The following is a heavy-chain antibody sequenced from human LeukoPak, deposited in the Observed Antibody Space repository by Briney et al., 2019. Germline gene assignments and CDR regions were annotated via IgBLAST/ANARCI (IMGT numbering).Heavy chain of an antibody. CDR3: ARHMVGGVIPYYFDD. CDR1: GGSISSNSDY. D-gene: IGHD3-10*01. J-gene: IGHJ4*02. CDR2: VYYSGST. V-gene: IGHV4-39*01. Sequence: SETLSLTCSVSGGSISSNSDYWGWIRQPPGKGLEWIGSVYYSGSTYKNPSLRSRVTISVDTSKSQFSLRLSSLTAADTSIYYCARHMVGGVIPYYFDDWGQGTLVTVSS.